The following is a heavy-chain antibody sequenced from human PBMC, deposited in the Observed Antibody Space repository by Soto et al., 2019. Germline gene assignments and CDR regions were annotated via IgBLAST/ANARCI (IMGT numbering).Heavy chain of an antibody. CDR1: GYTFTSYA. J-gene: IGHJ5*02. V-gene: IGHV1-3*01. CDR3: ARGCDYYGSGTSPQSWFDP. CDR2: INAGNGNT. Sequence: VKVSCKASGYTFTSYAMHWVRQAPGQRLEWMGWINAGNGNTKYSQKFQGRVTITRDTSASTAYMELSSLRSEDTAVYYCARGCDYYGSGTSPQSWFDPWGQGTLVTVSS. D-gene: IGHD3-10*01.